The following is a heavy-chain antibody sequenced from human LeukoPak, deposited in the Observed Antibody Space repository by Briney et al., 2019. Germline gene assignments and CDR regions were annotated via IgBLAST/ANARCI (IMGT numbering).Heavy chain of an antibody. Sequence: SETLSLTCSDSGGSFSNYCWSWIRQPPGKGVEWIGYIYNSGSSKYSPSLKSRVTISVDTSKNQFSLKVTSVTAADTAIYYCARHGGGYSFDYWGQGTLVTVSS. CDR1: GGSFSNYC. V-gene: IGHV4-59*08. CDR2: IYNSGSS. D-gene: IGHD4-23*01. CDR3: ARHGGGYSFDY. J-gene: IGHJ4*02.